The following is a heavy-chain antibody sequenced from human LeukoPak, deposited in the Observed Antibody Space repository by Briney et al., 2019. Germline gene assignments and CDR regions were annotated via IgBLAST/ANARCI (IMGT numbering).Heavy chain of an antibody. CDR2: INHSGST. V-gene: IGHV4-34*01. Sequence: PSETLSLTCAVYGGSFNGYYWTWVRQPPGKGLEWIGEINHSGSTDYNPSLKSRVTISVDTSKNQFSLKLNSVTAADTAVYYCARGQLRLSNWGQGSLVIVSS. CDR1: GGSFNGYY. D-gene: IGHD6-25*01. J-gene: IGHJ4*02. CDR3: ARGQLRLSN.